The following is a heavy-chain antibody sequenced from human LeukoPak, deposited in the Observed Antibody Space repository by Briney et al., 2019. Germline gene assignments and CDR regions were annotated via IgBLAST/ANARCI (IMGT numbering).Heavy chain of an antibody. CDR3: TTDPPYSGYDYPFDY. V-gene: IGHV3-15*01. CDR2: IKSKTDGGTT. J-gene: IGHJ4*02. Sequence: GGSLRLSCAASGFTFSNAWMSGFRQAPGKGLEWVGRIKSKTDGGTTDYAAPVKGRFTISRDDSKNTLYLQMNSLKTEDTAVYYCTTDPPYSGYDYPFDYWGQGTLVTVSS. CDR1: GFTFSNAW. D-gene: IGHD5-12*01.